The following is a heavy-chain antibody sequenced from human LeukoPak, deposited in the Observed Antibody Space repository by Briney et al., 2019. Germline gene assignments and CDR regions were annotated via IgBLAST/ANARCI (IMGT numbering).Heavy chain of an antibody. CDR1: GYTFTSYG. CDR2: MNPNSGNT. Sequence: ASVKVSCKASGYTFTSYGISWVRQAPGQGLEWMGWMNPNSGNTGYAQKFQGRVTMTRNTSISTAYMELSSLRSEDTAVYYCARAENGCFDYWGQGTLVTVSS. D-gene: IGHD1-1*01. V-gene: IGHV1-8*02. CDR3: ARAENGCFDY. J-gene: IGHJ4*02.